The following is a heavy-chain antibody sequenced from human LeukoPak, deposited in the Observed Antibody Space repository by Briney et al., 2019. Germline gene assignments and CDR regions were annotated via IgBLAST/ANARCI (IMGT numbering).Heavy chain of an antibody. CDR1: GFAVNNNY. CDR3: ARARCDTCGYGS. J-gene: IGHJ5*02. CDR2: IYDGGHT. D-gene: IGHD3-22*01. Sequence: GGSLRLSCAASGFAVNNNYMSWVRQAPGQGLERVAVIYDGGHTDYADSVKGRFTISRDSSKNTLYLQMNSLRPEDTAEYYCARARCDTCGYGSWGQGTLVTVSS. V-gene: IGHV3-66*02.